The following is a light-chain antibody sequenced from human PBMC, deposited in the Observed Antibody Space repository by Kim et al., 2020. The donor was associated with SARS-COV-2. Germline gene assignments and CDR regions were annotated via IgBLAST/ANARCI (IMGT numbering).Light chain of an antibody. CDR3: ATWDDSLSGWV. CDR2: RND. CDR1: SSNIGTNY. J-gene: IGLJ3*02. Sequence: GQRVTISCSGSSSNIGTNYVYWYEHLPGTAPKLLIYRNDQRPSGVPGRFSGSKSGTSASLAISGLRSEDEADYYCATWDDSLSGWVFGGGTKVTVL. V-gene: IGLV1-47*01.